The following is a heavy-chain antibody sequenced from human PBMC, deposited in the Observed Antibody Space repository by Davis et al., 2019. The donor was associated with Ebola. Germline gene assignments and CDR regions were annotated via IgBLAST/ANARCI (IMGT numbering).Heavy chain of an antibody. D-gene: IGHD3-3*01. Sequence: GGSLRLSCAASGFTVSSNYMSWVRQAPGKGLEWVSVIYSGGSTYYADSVKGRFTISRDNSKNTLYLQMNSLRAEDTAVYYCARIMGLEWLLYGAFDIWGQGTMVTVSS. J-gene: IGHJ3*02. CDR2: IYSGGST. V-gene: IGHV3-53*01. CDR3: ARIMGLEWLLYGAFDI. CDR1: GFTVSSNY.